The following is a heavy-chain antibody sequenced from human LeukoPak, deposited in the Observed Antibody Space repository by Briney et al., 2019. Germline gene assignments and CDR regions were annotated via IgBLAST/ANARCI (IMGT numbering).Heavy chain of an antibody. CDR2: IYCSGST. CDR3: ARLVTEYGDYATYYYYYMDV. Sequence: PSETLSLTCTASGGSISSSSYYWGWLRQPPGQGLEWIGNIYCSGSTYYNPSLKSRVTISVNTSKNQFSLKLSSVTAADTAVYYCARLVTEYGDYATYYYYYMDVWGKGTTVTISS. V-gene: IGHV4-39*01. D-gene: IGHD4-17*01. J-gene: IGHJ6*03. CDR1: GGSISSSSYY.